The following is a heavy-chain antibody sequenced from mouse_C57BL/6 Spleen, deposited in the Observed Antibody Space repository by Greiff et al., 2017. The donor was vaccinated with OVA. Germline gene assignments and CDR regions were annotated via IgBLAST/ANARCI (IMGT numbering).Heavy chain of an antibody. D-gene: IGHD2-4*01. J-gene: IGHJ2*01. V-gene: IGHV1-61*01. CDR1: GYTFTSYW. CDR2: IYPSDSET. Sequence: VQLQQPGAELVRPGSSVKLSCKASGYTFTSYWMDWVKQRPGQGLEWIGNIYPSDSETHYNQKFKDKATLTVDKSSSTAYMQLSSLTSEDSAVYYSARGNDYDDYWGQGTTLTVSS. CDR3: ARGNDYDDY.